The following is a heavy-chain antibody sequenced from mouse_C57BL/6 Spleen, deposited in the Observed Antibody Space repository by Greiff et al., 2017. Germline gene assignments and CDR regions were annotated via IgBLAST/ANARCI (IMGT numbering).Heavy chain of an antibody. D-gene: IGHD2-4*01. CDR3: VRASLIYAMDY. Sequence: EVMLVESGGGLVQPKGSLKLSCAASGFSFHTYAMNWVRQAPGKGLEWVARIRSKSNNYAIYYADSVKDRFTISRDESESMLYLQMNNLKTEDTAMYYCVRASLIYAMDYWGQGTSVTVSS. CDR1: GFSFHTYA. CDR2: IRSKSNNYAI. J-gene: IGHJ4*01. V-gene: IGHV10-1*01.